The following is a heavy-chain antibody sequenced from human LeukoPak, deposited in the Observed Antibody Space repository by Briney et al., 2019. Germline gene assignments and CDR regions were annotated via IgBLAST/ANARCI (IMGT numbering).Heavy chain of an antibody. CDR2: IYHSGST. J-gene: IGHJ4*02. CDR3: ARVRYGSGSYSYFDY. CDR1: GYSISSGYY. D-gene: IGHD3-10*01. Sequence: SETLSLTCTVSGYSISSGYYWGWIRQPPGKGLEWIGSIYHSGSTYYNPSLKSRVTMSVDTSKNQFSLKLSSVTAADTAVYYCARVRYGSGSYSYFDYWGQGILVTVSS. V-gene: IGHV4-38-2*02.